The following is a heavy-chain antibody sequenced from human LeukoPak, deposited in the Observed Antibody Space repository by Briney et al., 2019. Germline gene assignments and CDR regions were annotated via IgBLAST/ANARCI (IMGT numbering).Heavy chain of an antibody. CDR2: ISSGGST. V-gene: IGHV3-23*01. CDR3: AKDTYSSSPYYFDY. Sequence: GGSLRLSCAAAGFTFNNYAMSWVRQAPGKGLKWVSGISSGGSTYYADSVKGRFTISRDNSKNTLYLQMNSLRAEDTAVYYCAKDTYSSSPYYFDYWGQGTLVTVSS. D-gene: IGHD1-26*01. J-gene: IGHJ4*02. CDR1: GFTFNNYA.